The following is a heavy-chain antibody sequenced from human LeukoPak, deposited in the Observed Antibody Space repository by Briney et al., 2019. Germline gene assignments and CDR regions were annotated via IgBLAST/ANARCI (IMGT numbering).Heavy chain of an antibody. Sequence: ASVKVSCKASGGTFSSYAISWVRQAPGQGLEWMGGIIPIFGTANYAQKFQGRVTITADKSTSTAYMELSSLRSEDAAVYYCARDLVDYDFWSGPSGYFDYWGQGTLVTVSS. D-gene: IGHD3-3*01. CDR3: ARDLVDYDFWSGPSGYFDY. V-gene: IGHV1-69*06. CDR2: IIPIFGTA. J-gene: IGHJ4*02. CDR1: GGTFSSYA.